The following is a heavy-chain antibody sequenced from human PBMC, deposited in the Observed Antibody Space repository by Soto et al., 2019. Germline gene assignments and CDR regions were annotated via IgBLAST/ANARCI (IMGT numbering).Heavy chain of an antibody. V-gene: IGHV1-18*01. J-gene: IGHJ6*02. Sequence: ASVKVSCKASGYTFTSYGISCVRQAPGQGLEWMGWISAYNGNTNYAQKLQGRVTMTTDTSTSTAYMELRSLRSDDTAVYYCERLGIALHYYGMEGWGQGTTVTVSS. D-gene: IGHD2-21*01. CDR1: GYTFTSYG. CDR2: ISAYNGNT. CDR3: ERLGIALHYYGMEG.